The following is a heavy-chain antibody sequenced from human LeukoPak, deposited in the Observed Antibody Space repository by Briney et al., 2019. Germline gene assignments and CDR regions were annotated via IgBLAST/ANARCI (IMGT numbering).Heavy chain of an antibody. CDR2: ISGSGSST. CDR3: AKTYCSSTSCPQGY. V-gene: IGHV3-23*01. Sequence: GGSLRLSCAASGFAFRYYAMSWVRQAPGKGLEWVSAISGSGSSTYYADSVKGRFTISRDNSKNTLYLQMNSLRAEDTAVYYCAKTYCSSTSCPQGYWGQGTLVTVSS. CDR1: GFAFRYYA. D-gene: IGHD2-2*01. J-gene: IGHJ4*02.